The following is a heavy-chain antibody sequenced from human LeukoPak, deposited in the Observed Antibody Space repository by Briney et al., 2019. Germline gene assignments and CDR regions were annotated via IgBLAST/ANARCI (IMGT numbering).Heavy chain of an antibody. CDR2: IHYSDSA. V-gene: IGHV4-39*01. Sequence: SETLGLTCAVSGGSISNSGYYWAWIRQPPGKGLEYIGNIHYSDSALYNPSLQSRATILVDTSKNQFSLKLSSVTAADTAVYYCARRRAAAGPFDYWGQGTLVSVSS. CDR1: GGSISNSGYY. D-gene: IGHD6-13*01. CDR3: ARRRAAAGPFDY. J-gene: IGHJ4*02.